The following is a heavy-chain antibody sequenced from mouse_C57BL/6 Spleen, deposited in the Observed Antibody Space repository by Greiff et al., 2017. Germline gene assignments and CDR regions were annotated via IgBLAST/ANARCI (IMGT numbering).Heavy chain of an antibody. CDR1: GYTFTSYW. CDR3: ARVSTTVVATTREFAY. CDR2: IHPNSGST. V-gene: IGHV1-64*01. D-gene: IGHD1-1*01. Sequence: VQLQQPGAELVKPGASVKLSCKASGYTFTSYWMHWVKQRPGQGLEWIGMIHPNSGSTNYNEKFKSKATLTVDKSSSPAYMQLSSLTSEDSAVYYCARVSTTVVATTREFAYWGQGTLVTVSA. J-gene: IGHJ3*01.